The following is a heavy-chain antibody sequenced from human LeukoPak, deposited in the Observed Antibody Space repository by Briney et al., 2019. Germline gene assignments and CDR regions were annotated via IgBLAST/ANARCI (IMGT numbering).Heavy chain of an antibody. CDR2: ISGSGGST. CDR1: GFTFSSYA. J-gene: IGHJ5*02. CDR3: AKLAYSGEEGDWFDP. D-gene: IGHD3-10*01. V-gene: IGHV3-23*01. Sequence: GGSLRLSCAASGFTFSSYAMSWVRQAPGKGLEWVSAISGSGGSTYYADSVKGRFTISRDNSKNTLYLQMNSLRAEDTAVYYCAKLAYSGEEGDWFDPWGQGTLVTVPS.